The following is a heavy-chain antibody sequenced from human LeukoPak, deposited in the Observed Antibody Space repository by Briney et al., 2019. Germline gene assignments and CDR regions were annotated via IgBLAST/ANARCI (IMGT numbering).Heavy chain of an antibody. CDR3: ARDRTKMSRDGYKLAPGY. CDR1: GFTFSSYS. V-gene: IGHV3-21*01. Sequence: PGGSLRLSCAASGFTFSSYSMNWVRQAPGKGLEWVSSISSSSSYIYYADSVKGRFTISRDNAKNSLYLQMNSLRAEDTAVYYCARDRTKMSRDGYKLAPGYWGQGTLVTVSS. D-gene: IGHD5-24*01. J-gene: IGHJ4*02. CDR2: ISSSSSYI.